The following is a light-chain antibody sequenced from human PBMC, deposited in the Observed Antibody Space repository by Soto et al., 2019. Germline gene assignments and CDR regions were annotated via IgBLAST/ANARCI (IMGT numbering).Light chain of an antibody. J-gene: IGLJ2*01. CDR1: NIGSKS. Sequence: SYELTQPPSVSVAPGKTARITCGGNNIGSKSVNWYQQKPGQAPVLVIYYDSDRPSGIPGRVSGSNSGNTATLTISRVEAGDEDDYYCQVWDSSSDHHVVFGGGTKVTVL. V-gene: IGLV3-21*04. CDR2: YDS. CDR3: QVWDSSSDHHVV.